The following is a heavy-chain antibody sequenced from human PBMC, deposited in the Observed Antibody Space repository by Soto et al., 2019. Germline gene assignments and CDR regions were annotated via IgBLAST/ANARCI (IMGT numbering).Heavy chain of an antibody. V-gene: IGHV2-70*01. Sequence: SGPTLVNPTQTLTLTCTFSGFSLSTSGMCVSWIRQPPGKALEWLVLIDWDDDKYYSTSLKTRLTISKDTSKNQVVLTMTNMDPVDTATYYCARTRADCGGDCYSGYYYYGMDVWGQGTTVTVSS. CDR2: IDWDDDK. J-gene: IGHJ6*02. D-gene: IGHD2-21*02. CDR1: GFSLSTSGMC. CDR3: ARTRADCGGDCYSGYYYYGMDV.